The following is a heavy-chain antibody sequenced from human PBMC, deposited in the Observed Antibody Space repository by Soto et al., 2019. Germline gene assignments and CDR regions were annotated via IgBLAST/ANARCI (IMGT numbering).Heavy chain of an antibody. Sequence: QVQLVQSGAEVKKPGASVKVSCKASGYTFTSYGINWVRQAPGQGLEWLGWISAYDGNTNYAQSLQGRGAMTTDTSTNTAYMEVRSLRSDDTAVYYCARGGYYDSSGSRNYYYYGTNVGGQGTTVTVSS. CDR1: GYTFTSYG. J-gene: IGHJ6*02. V-gene: IGHV1-18*01. D-gene: IGHD3-22*01. CDR2: ISAYDGNT. CDR3: ARGGYYDSSGSRNYYYYGTNV.